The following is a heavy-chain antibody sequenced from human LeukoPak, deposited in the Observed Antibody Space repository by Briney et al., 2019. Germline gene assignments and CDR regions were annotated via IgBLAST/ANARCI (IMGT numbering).Heavy chain of an antibody. CDR3: ARASGGYGDYELALFDY. Sequence: PGGSLRLSCAASGFTFSSYAMSWVRQAPGKGLEWVSSISSSSSYIYYADSVKGRFTISRDNAKNSLYLQMNSLRAEDTAVYYCARASGGYGDYELALFDYWGQGTLVTVSS. CDR2: ISSSSSYI. CDR1: GFTFSSYA. J-gene: IGHJ4*02. V-gene: IGHV3-21*01. D-gene: IGHD4-17*01.